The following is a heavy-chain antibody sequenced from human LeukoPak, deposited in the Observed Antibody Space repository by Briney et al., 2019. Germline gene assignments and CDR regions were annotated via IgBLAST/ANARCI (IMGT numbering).Heavy chain of an antibody. V-gene: IGHV1-2*06. D-gene: IGHD6-13*01. Sequence: ASVKVSCKASGYTFTGYYIHWVRQAPGQGLEWVGRINPNTGGTDYAQKFQGRVTMTRDTSITTAYMELSRLTSDDTAIYYCAKVPPSITAAGNWLGPWGQGALVTVSS. CDR2: INPNTGGT. J-gene: IGHJ5*02. CDR3: AKVPPSITAAGNWLGP. CDR1: GYTFTGYY.